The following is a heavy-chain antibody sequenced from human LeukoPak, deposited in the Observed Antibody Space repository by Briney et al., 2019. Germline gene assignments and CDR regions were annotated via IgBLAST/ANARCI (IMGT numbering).Heavy chain of an antibody. D-gene: IGHD1-26*01. CDR2: IKQDGSEK. J-gene: IGHJ5*02. CDR3: ARGLVGAKLDP. CDR1: GFTFSSYW. Sequence: GGSLRLSCAASGFTFSSYWMSWVRQAPGKGLEWVANIKQDGSEKYYVDSVKGRFTISRDNAKNTLYLQMNSLRAEDTAVYYCARGLVGAKLDPWGQGTLVTVSS. V-gene: IGHV3-7*01.